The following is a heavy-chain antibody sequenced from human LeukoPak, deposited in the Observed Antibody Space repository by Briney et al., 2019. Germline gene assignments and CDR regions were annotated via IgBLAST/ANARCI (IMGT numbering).Heavy chain of an antibody. CDR3: AREVAGSSWSY. CDR2: IYYSGST. V-gene: IGHV4-39*01. D-gene: IGHD6-13*01. Sequence: SETLSLTCTVSGGSISSGSYYWGWIRQPPGKGLEWVGSIYYSGSTYYNPSLKSRVTISVDTSKKQFSLKLNSVTAADTAVYYCAREVAGSSWSYWGQGTLVTVSS. J-gene: IGHJ4*02. CDR1: GGSISSGSYY.